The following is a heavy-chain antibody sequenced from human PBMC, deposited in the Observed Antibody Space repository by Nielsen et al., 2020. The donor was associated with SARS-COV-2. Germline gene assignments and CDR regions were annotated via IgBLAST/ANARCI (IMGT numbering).Heavy chain of an antibody. CDR2: INPSGGST. Sequence: ASVKVSCKASGYTFTSYYMHWVRQAPGQGLDWMGIINPSGGSTSYAQKFQGRVTMTRDTSTSTVYMELSSLRSEDTALYHCARYGDLSDYYYGMDVWGQGTTVTVSS. V-gene: IGHV1-46*01. J-gene: IGHJ6*02. CDR1: GYTFTSYY. CDR3: ARYGDLSDYYYGMDV. D-gene: IGHD4-17*01.